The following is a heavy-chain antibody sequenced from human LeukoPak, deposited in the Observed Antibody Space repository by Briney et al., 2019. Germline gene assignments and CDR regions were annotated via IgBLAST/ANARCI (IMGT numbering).Heavy chain of an antibody. Sequence: GGSLRLSCVGSGFTFTDYSLNRVRQAPGKGLEWVSSVSPSGSYIYYADSVKGRFTISRDNAKNSVYLQMNSLRVEDTGVYYCARERGYSRSSCDHWGQGTSVTVTS. CDR2: VSPSGSYI. D-gene: IGHD2-2*01. J-gene: IGHJ5*02. V-gene: IGHV3-21*03. CDR1: GFTFTDYS. CDR3: ARERGYSRSSCDH.